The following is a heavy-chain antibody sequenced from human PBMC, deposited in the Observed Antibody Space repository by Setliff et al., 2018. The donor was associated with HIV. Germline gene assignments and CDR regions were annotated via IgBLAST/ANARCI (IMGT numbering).Heavy chain of an antibody. CDR1: GVSISSSRFY. D-gene: IGHD4-4*01. J-gene: IGHJ5*02. V-gene: IGHV4-39*02. CDR2: VFSTGSL. CDR3: ARSFGNSWSGDRPHNYFDP. Sequence: SETLSLTCSVSGVSISSSRFYWAWIRQSPGKGLEWIGSVFSTGSLYYNPSLRGRITISIDASENHFTLRLTSVTAEDTALYLCARSFGNSWSGDRPHNYFDPWGQGTLVTVSS.